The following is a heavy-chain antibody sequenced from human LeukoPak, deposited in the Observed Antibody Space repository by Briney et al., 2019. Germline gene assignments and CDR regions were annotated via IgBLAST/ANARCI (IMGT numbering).Heavy chain of an antibody. CDR2: IIPIFGTA. CDR3: ARARARVVPAAQKYYYYYMDV. J-gene: IGHJ6*03. D-gene: IGHD2-2*01. CDR1: GGTFSSYA. Sequence: ASVKVSCKASGGTFSSYAISWVRQAPGQGLEWMGGIIPIFGTANYAQKFQGRVTITADESTSTAYMELSSLRSEDTAVYYCARARARVVPAAQKYYYYYMDVWGKGTTVTVSS. V-gene: IGHV1-69*13.